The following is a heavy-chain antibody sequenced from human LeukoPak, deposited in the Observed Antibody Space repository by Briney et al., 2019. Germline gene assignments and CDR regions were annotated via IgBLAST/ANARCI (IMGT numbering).Heavy chain of an antibody. CDR1: GYTLTELS. J-gene: IGHJ3*02. V-gene: IGHV1-24*01. D-gene: IGHD3-3*01. CDR2: FDPEDGET. Sequence: ASVKVSCKVSGYTLTELSMHWVRQAPGKGLEWMGGFDPEDGETIYAQKFQGRVTTTEDTSTDTAYMELSSLRSEDTAVYYCATAPSWSAFDIWGQGTMVTVSS. CDR3: ATAPSWSAFDI.